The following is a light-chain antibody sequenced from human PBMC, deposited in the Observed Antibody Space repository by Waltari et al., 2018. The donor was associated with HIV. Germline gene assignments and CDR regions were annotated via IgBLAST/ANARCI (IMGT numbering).Light chain of an antibody. CDR1: KIGRKS. J-gene: IGLJ2*01. CDR3: HVWDNSRDHVV. Sequence: SYVLTQPPSVSVAPGQTARITCGGNKIGRKSVHWSQQKPGPAPVLVIYYDSDRPSGIPERFSGSNSGNTATLTISRVEAGDEADYYCHVWDNSRDHVVFGGGTKLTVL. CDR2: YDS. V-gene: IGLV3-21*04.